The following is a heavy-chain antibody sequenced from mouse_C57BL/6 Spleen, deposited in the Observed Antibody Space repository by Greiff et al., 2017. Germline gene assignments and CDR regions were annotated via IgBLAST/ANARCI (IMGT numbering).Heavy chain of an antibody. D-gene: IGHD3-3*01. Sequence: EVQRVESEGGLVQPGSSMKLSCTASGFTFSDYYMAWVRQVPEKGLEWVANINYDGSSTYYLDSLKSRFIISRDNAKNILYLQMSSLKSEDTATYYCARDLGDGAMDYWGQGTSVTVSS. J-gene: IGHJ4*01. CDR2: INYDGSST. CDR1: GFTFSDYY. CDR3: ARDLGDGAMDY. V-gene: IGHV5-16*01.